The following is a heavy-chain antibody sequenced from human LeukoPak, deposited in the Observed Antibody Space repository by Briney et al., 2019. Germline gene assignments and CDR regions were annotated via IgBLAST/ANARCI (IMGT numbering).Heavy chain of an antibody. D-gene: IGHD6-19*01. V-gene: IGHV3-23*01. Sequence: GGSLRLSCAASGFTFSTYAMSWVRQAPGKGLEWVSAISGSIYYADSVKGRFTISRDNSKNTLYLQMNSLRAEDTAVYYCAKDAQAVPAYFGYWGQGTLVTVSS. CDR2: ISGSI. CDR3: AKDAQAVPAYFGY. J-gene: IGHJ4*02. CDR1: GFTFSTYA.